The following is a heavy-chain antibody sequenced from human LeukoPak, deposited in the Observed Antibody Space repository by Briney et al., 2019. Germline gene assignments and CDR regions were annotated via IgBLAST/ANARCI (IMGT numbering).Heavy chain of an antibody. Sequence: GGSLRLSCAASGFTFSSYEMNWVRQAPGKGLEWVSYISSSGSTIYYADSAKGRFTVSRDNAKNLLYLQMNSLRAGDTAVYYCVREGVSSSWNNWYFDLWGRGTLSLSPQ. CDR3: VREGVSSSWNNWYFDL. CDR2: ISSSGSTI. J-gene: IGHJ2*01. D-gene: IGHD6-13*01. V-gene: IGHV3-48*03. CDR1: GFTFSSYE.